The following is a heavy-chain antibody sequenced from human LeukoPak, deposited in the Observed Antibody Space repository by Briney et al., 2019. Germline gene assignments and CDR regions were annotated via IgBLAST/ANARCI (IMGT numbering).Heavy chain of an antibody. J-gene: IGHJ5*02. CDR2: INPSGGST. D-gene: IGHD2-21*02. V-gene: IGHV1-46*01. CDR3: ARESGEGWTAIQEATKGSWFDP. Sequence: ASVKVSCKASGYTFTRYGISWVRQAPGQGLEWMGIINPSGGSTSYAQKFQGRVTMTRDTSTSTVYMELSSLRSEDTAVYYCARESGEGWTAIQEATKGSWFDPWGQGTLVTVSS. CDR1: GYTFTRYG.